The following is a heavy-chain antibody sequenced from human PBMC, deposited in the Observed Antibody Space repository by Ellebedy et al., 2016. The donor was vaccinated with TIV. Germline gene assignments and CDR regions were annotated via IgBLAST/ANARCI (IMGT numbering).Heavy chain of an antibody. CDR3: AGTRQWLAFDS. CDR2: IFMSGSI. J-gene: IGHJ5*01. V-gene: IGHV4-4*07. Sequence: SETLSLXXTVSGGSFSSYYWSWIRQSAGKGLEWIGRIFMSGSITYNPSLKSRVTISVDTSKNQVSLKLTSVTAADTAVYYCAGTRQWLAFDSWGQGTLVTVSS. CDR1: GGSFSSYY. D-gene: IGHD6-19*01.